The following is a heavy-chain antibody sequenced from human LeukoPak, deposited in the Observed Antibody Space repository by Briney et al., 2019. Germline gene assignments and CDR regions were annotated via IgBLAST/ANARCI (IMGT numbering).Heavy chain of an antibody. CDR1: GFIFGDYA. CDR3: AKDFGYSSGWYLGGYYYYGMDV. V-gene: IGHV3-43*02. D-gene: IGHD6-19*01. J-gene: IGHJ6*02. Sequence: SGPSLRHSCAASGFIFGDYAMHCGRQAPGKRMEWVSLISGDGGSTYYADSVKGRFTISRDNSKNSLYLQMNSLRTEDTALYYCAKDFGYSSGWYLGGYYYYGMDVWGQGTTVTVSS. CDR2: ISGDGGST.